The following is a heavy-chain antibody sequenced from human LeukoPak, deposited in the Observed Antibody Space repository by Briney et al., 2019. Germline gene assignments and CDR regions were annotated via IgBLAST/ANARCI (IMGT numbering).Heavy chain of an antibody. CDR2: ISGSGGSA. Sequence: PAGSLSRSCAASGFTFSSNAMSWVRQAPGKGLEWVLAISGSGGSAYYADSVNGRFNISRDNSKNTLYLQMNSLRAEDTAVYYCAITLEDYYYVMDVWGQGTTVTVS. J-gene: IGHJ6*02. CDR1: GFTFSSNA. V-gene: IGHV3-23*01. CDR3: AITLEDYYYVMDV.